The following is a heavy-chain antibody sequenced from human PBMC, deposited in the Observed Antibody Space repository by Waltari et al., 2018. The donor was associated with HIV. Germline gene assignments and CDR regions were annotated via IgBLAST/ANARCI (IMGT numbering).Heavy chain of an antibody. J-gene: IGHJ4*02. V-gene: IGHV1-69*02. CDR2: LIPMAEKA. D-gene: IGHD3-10*01. Sequence: QVLLVQSGAEVRTPGSSVKVSCRASGGTLDSYSIHWVRQAPGQGLEWIGRLIPMAEKAKAGHEFQGLVTITADKATSTAYMQLNSLRSDDTAVYYCASARETMGVDLDFWGQGTLVTVSS. CDR1: GGTLDSYS. CDR3: ASARETMGVDLDF.